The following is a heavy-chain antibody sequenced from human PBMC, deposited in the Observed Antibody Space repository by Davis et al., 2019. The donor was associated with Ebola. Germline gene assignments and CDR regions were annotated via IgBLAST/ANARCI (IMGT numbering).Heavy chain of an antibody. J-gene: IGHJ4*02. CDR2: TCYRSKWYN. D-gene: IGHD4-23*01. CDR3: ARGTVVTPFDD. V-gene: IGHV6-1*01. CDR1: GDSVSSHSAA. Sequence: MPSETLSLTCAISGDSVSSHSAAWNWLRQSPSRGLEWLGRTCYRSKWYNDYAVSLKSRITINPDTSKNQFSLQLNAVTPEDTAVYYCARGTVVTPFDDWGQGTLVTVSS.